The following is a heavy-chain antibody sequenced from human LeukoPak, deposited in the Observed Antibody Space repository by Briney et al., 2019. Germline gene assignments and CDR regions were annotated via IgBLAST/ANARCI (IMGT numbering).Heavy chain of an antibody. CDR3: ARTLSMVTDYYYYGMDV. CDR1: GYTFTSYD. J-gene: IGHJ6*02. CDR2: MNPNSGNT. Sequence: ASVTVSCTASGYTFTSYDINWVRQATGQGLEWMGWMNPNSGNTGYAQKFQGRVTMTRNTSISTAYMELSSLRSEDTAVYYCARTLSMVTDYYYYGMDVWGQGTTVTVSS. D-gene: IGHD3-10*01. V-gene: IGHV1-8*01.